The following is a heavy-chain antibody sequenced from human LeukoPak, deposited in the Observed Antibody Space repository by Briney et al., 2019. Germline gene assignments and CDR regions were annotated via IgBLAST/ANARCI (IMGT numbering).Heavy chain of an antibody. CDR3: AKVLQQLVPHYYYYYMDV. J-gene: IGHJ6*03. CDR2: IRYDGSNK. Sequence: PGGSLRLSCAASGFTFINDDMHWVRQAPGKGLEWVAFIRYDGSNKYYADSVKGRFTISRDNSKNTLYLQMNSLRAEDTAVYYCAKVLQQLVPHYYYYYMDVWGKGTTVTVSS. D-gene: IGHD6-13*01. V-gene: IGHV3-30*02. CDR1: GFTFINDD.